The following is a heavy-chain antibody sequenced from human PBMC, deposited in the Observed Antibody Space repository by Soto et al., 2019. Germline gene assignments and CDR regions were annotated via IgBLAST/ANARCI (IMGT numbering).Heavy chain of an antibody. Sequence: PSETLSLTCSVSGDSITSYYWSWIRQPPGKGLEWIGNFYYSGSTHYNPSLKSRVTISVDTSKNQFSLNLTSVTAADTAVYYCARGCGSTCWFDSWGQGTRVTVSS. CDR1: GDSITSYY. D-gene: IGHD2-21*01. CDR3: ARGCGSTCWFDS. V-gene: IGHV4-59*01. J-gene: IGHJ5*01. CDR2: FYYSGST.